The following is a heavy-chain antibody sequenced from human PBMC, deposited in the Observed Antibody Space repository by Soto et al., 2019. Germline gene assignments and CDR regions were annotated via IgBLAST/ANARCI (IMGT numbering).Heavy chain of an antibody. J-gene: IGHJ2*01. CDR1: GGSISSGGYY. Sequence: QVQLQESGPGLVKPSQTLSLTCTVSGGSISSGGYYWSWIRQHPGKGLEWIGYIYYSGSTYYNPYLKSRVTISVDTSKNQCSLKLSSVTAADTAVYYCARKAAAGTGWYFDLWGRGTLVTVSS. CDR2: IYYSGST. CDR3: ARKAAAGTGWYFDL. D-gene: IGHD6-13*01. V-gene: IGHV4-31*03.